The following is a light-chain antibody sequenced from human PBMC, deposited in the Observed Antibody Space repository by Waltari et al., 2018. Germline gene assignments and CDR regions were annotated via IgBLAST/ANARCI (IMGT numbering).Light chain of an antibody. CDR3: QSYDDTNDVV. CDR2: EDN. CDR1: GGRIASNF. Sequence: NFVLTQPHSVSESPGKTVTISCIGSGGRIASNFLQGYQQRPGSAPTMVIHEDNRRPSGVPDRFSGSVDSSSNSASLTISGLKTEDEAVYYCQSYDDTNDVVFGGGTKLTVL. V-gene: IGLV6-57*02. J-gene: IGLJ2*01.